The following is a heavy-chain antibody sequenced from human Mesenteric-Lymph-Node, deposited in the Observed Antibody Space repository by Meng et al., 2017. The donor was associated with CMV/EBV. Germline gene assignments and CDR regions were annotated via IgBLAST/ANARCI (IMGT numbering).Heavy chain of an antibody. D-gene: IGHD6-13*01. CDR3: AREASAVVLDY. CDR1: GYSVTTYY. V-gene: IGHV1-46*01. J-gene: IGHJ4*02. Sequence: ASVKVSCKASGYSVTTYYMYWVRQAPGQGLEWMGIINPSIGRTRYADKFQGRLTMTRDTSTRTVFMELSSLTAEDTAMYYCAREASAVVLDYWGQGTLVTVFS. CDR2: INPSIGRT.